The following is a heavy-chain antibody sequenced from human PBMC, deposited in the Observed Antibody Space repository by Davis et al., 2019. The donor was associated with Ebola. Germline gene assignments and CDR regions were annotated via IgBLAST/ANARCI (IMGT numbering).Heavy chain of an antibody. CDR1: GDSVSSGSTG. D-gene: IGHD3-3*01. Sequence: HSQTPSLTRAISGDSVSSGSTGWNWIRQSPSRGLEWLGRTYYNSKWYSDYATSVRGRITINADTSGNKFYLQLNSVTPDDTAVYYCARGWLRGYLDYWGQGTLVTVSS. J-gene: IGHJ4*02. V-gene: IGHV6-1*01. CDR2: TYYNSKWYS. CDR3: ARGWLRGYLDY.